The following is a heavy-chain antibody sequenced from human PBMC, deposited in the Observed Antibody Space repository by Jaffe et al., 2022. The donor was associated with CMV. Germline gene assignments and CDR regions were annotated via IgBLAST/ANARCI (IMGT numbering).Heavy chain of an antibody. J-gene: IGHJ3*01. V-gene: IGHV5-51*01. CDR1: GYTFTNYW. CDR3: ARYDLNVGAFDL. D-gene: IGHD3-16*01. Sequence: ELQLVQSGAEVKKPGESLKISCLVSGYTFTNYWVGWVRQMPGKGLELMGIVHPRDSDTRYRPSFQGQVTISADKSIRTAYLLWSSLKASDNGIYYCARYDLNVGAFDLWGQGTVVTVSS. CDR2: VHPRDSDT.